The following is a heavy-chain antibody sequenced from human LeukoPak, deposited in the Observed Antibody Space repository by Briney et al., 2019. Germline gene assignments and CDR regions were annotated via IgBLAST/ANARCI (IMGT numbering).Heavy chain of an antibody. D-gene: IGHD2-21*02. CDR2: ITSSGGHI. Sequence: GGSLRLSWAASGFTFSNYEMNWVRQAPGKGLEWVSYITSSGGHIFYADSVKGRSTMSRDNAKNSLYLQMNSLRAEDTAVYYCARELGHCGGDCNDYWGQGTLVTVSS. J-gene: IGHJ4*01. CDR1: GFTFSNYE. V-gene: IGHV3-48*03. CDR3: ARELGHCGGDCNDY.